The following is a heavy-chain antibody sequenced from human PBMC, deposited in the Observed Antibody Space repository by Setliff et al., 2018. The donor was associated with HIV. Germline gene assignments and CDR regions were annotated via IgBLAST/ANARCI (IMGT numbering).Heavy chain of an antibody. J-gene: IGHJ3*02. CDR1: GGTFSSYA. CDR3: ARAPAYGSGSYWLGFGAFDI. D-gene: IGHD3-10*01. V-gene: IGHV1-69*13. Sequence: EASVKVSCKASGGTFSSYAISWVRQAPGQGLEWMGGIIPIFGTANYAQKFQGRVTITADESTSTAYMELSSLRSEDTAVYYCARAPAYGSGSYWLGFGAFDIWGQGTMVTVSS. CDR2: IIPIFGTA.